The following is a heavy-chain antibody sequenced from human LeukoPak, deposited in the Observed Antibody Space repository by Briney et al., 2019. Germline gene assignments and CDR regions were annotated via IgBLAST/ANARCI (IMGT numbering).Heavy chain of an antibody. CDR1: GFTFSSYA. D-gene: IGHD3-3*01. V-gene: IGHV3-30-3*01. CDR2: ISYDGSNK. Sequence: AGGSLRLSCAASGFTFSSYAMHWVRQAPGKGLEWVAVISYDGSNKYYADSVKGRFTISRDNSKNTLYLQINSLRAEDTAVYYCARGRGVVIYLFDYWGQGTLVTVSS. J-gene: IGHJ4*02. CDR3: ARGRGVVIYLFDY.